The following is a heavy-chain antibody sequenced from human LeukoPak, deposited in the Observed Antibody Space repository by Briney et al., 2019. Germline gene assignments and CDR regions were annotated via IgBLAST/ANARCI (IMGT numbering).Heavy chain of an antibody. Sequence: GGSLRLSCAASGFTFSSYSMNWVRQASGKGLEWVSYISSSSSTIYYADSVKGRFTISRDNAKNSLYLQMNSLRAEDTAVYYCVRLTLDTVYSHYYCMDVWGKGTTVTVSS. D-gene: IGHD2-2*02. CDR1: GFTFSSYS. J-gene: IGHJ6*03. V-gene: IGHV3-48*04. CDR3: VRLTLDTVYSHYYCMDV. CDR2: ISSSSSTI.